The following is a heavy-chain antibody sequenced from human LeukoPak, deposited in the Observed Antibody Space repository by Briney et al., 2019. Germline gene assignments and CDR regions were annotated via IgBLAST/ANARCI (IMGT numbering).Heavy chain of an antibody. CDR2: FDPEDGET. Sequence: ASVKVSCKVSGYTLTELSMHWVRQAPGKGLEWMGGFDPEDGETIYAQKFQGRVTMTEDTSTDTAYMELSSLRSEDTAVYYCAHCSSTSCYGEYYYYGMDVWGKGTTVTVSS. D-gene: IGHD2-2*01. CDR1: GYTLTELS. V-gene: IGHV1-24*01. J-gene: IGHJ6*04. CDR3: AHCSSTSCYGEYYYYGMDV.